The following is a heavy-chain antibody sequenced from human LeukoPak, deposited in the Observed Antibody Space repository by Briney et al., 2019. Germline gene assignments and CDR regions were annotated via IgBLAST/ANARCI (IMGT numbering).Heavy chain of an antibody. J-gene: IGHJ5*02. V-gene: IGHV1-8*03. CDR3: ARGRRSAAGTSNWFDP. Sequence: ASVKVSCKASGYIFTGYYMHWVRQAPGQGLEWMGWINPNSGNTGYAQKFQGRVTITRNTSISTAYMELSSLRSEDTAVYYCARGRRSAAGTSNWFDPWGQGTLVTVSS. CDR2: INPNSGNT. CDR1: GYIFTGYY. D-gene: IGHD6-13*01.